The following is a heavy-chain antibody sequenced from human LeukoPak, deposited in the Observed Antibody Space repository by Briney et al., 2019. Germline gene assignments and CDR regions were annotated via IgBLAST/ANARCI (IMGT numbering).Heavy chain of an antibody. V-gene: IGHV4-34*01. Sequence: SSETLSLTCAVYGGSFSGYYWSWIRQPPGKGLEWIGEINHSGSTNYNPSLKSRVTISVDTSKNQFSLKLSSVTAADTAVYYCARAPVVVTGLWFDPWGQGTLVTVSS. CDR2: INHSGST. CDR1: GGSFSGYY. CDR3: ARAPVVVTGLWFDP. J-gene: IGHJ5*02. D-gene: IGHD2-21*02.